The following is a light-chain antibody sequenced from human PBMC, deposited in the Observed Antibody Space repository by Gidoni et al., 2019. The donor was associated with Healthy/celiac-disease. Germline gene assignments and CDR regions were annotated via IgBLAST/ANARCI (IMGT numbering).Light chain of an antibody. CDR3: QQYNNWPPWT. J-gene: IGKJ1*01. CDR1: QSVSSN. CDR2: GAS. Sequence: EIVMTQPPATLSVSPGERATLSCRASQSVSSNLAWYQQKPGQAPRLLIFGASTRATGIPARFSGSGCGTEFTLTISSLQSEDIAVYYCQQYNNWPPWTFXXXTKVEIK. V-gene: IGKV3-15*01.